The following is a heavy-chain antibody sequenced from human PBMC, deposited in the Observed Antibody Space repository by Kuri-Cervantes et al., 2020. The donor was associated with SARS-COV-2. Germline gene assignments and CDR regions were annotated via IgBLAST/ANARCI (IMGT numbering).Heavy chain of an antibody. D-gene: IGHD3-3*01. V-gene: IGHV4-39*01. CDR2: IYYSGST. Sequence: ESLKISCTVSGGSISSSSYYWGWIRQPPGKGLEWIGSIYYSGSTYYNPSLKSRVTISVDTSKNQFSLKLSSVTAADTAVYYCARGYFSNAEWFSDFDYWGQGTLVTVSS. J-gene: IGHJ4*02. CDR3: ARGYFSNAEWFSDFDY. CDR1: GGSISSSSYY.